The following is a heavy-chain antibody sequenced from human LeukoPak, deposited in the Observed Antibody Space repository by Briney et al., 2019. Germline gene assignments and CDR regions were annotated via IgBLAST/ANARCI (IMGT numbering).Heavy chain of an antibody. Sequence: PGGSLRLSCAASGFTFSSYGMSWVRQAPGKGLEWVSAISGSGGSSYYADSVKGRFTISRDNSKNTLYLQMNSLRAEDTAVYYCAKLDVAGATRLSHWGQGTLVTVSS. CDR2: ISGSGGSS. J-gene: IGHJ4*02. V-gene: IGHV3-23*01. D-gene: IGHD1-26*01. CDR3: AKLDVAGATRLSH. CDR1: GFTFSSYG.